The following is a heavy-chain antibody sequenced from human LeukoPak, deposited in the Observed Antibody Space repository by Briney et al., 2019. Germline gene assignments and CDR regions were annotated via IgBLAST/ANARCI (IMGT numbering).Heavy chain of an antibody. Sequence: GGTLRLSCVAAGFTSGIYAVSWVRQTPGKGLEWVSAFSGGGDSFYADSVKGRFTISRDTSKKILYLQMSGLRAEDTAVYYCGKEVERHFDLKYWGQGTLVTVFS. J-gene: IGHJ4*02. V-gene: IGHV3-23*01. CDR3: GKEVERHFDLKY. CDR2: FSGGGDS. CDR1: GFTSGIYA.